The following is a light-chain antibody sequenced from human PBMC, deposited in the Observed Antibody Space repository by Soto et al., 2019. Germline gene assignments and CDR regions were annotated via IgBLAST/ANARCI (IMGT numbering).Light chain of an antibody. Sequence: DIQMTQFPSSLSASVGDRVTITCRASQSISSYLNWYQQKPGKAPKLPIYAASSLQSGVPSRFSGSGSGTDFTLTISSLQPEDFATYYCQQSYSTLYTFGQGTKLEIK. CDR1: QSISSY. V-gene: IGKV1-39*01. CDR3: QQSYSTLYT. J-gene: IGKJ2*01. CDR2: AAS.